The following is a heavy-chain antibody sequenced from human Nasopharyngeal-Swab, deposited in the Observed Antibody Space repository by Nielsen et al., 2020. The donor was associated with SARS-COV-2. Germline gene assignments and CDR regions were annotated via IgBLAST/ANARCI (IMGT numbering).Heavy chain of an antibody. CDR2: ISSSGSTI. D-gene: IGHD3-10*01. CDR1: GFTFSSYE. J-gene: IGHJ6*02. Sequence: GGSLRLSCAASGFTFSSYEMNWVRQAPGKGLEWVSYISSSGSTIYYADSVKGRFTISRDNAKNSPYLQMNSLRAEDTAVYYCARGGMVRGVIITYYYYGMDVWGQGTTVTVSS. CDR3: ARGGMVRGVIITYYYYGMDV. V-gene: IGHV3-48*03.